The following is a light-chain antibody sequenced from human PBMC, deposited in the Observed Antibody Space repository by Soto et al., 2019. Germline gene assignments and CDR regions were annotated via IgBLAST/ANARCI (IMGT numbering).Light chain of an antibody. CDR3: QQLIRFPTK. CDR2: LAS. V-gene: IGKV1-9*01. J-gene: IGKJ1*01. CDR1: QGISNS. Sequence: IQLTQSPSSLSASVGDRVTITCRASQGISNSLAWYQQKPGKAPKLLMYLASTLQSGVPARFSGSGSGTNFTLTISSLQPEDFATYHCQQLIRFPTKFGQGTKVEIK.